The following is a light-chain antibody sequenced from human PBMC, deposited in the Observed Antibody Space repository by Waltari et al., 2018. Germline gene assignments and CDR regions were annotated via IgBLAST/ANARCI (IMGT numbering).Light chain of an antibody. J-gene: IGKJ2*01. CDR1: QSISSY. Sequence: DIQMTQSPSSLSASVGDRVTITSRASQSISSYLNWYQQKQGKAPKLLIYAASSLQSGVPSRFSGSGSGTDFTLTISSLQPEDFATYYCQQSYSTPLMYTFGQGTKLEIK. CDR3: QQSYSTPLMYT. V-gene: IGKV1-39*01. CDR2: AAS.